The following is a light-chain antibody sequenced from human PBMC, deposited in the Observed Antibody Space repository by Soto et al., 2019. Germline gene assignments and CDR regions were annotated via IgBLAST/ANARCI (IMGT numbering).Light chain of an antibody. CDR1: QSVDIS. V-gene: IGKV3-15*01. Sequence: EIVLTQSPATLSVSPGERVILSCRASQSVDISLAWYQQKPGQAPRLLIYGASTRATDMPGTFSGRGSGTEFTLTITSLRPEDFGVYYCQQYSSSPQITFGGGTMVEIK. CDR2: GAS. CDR3: QQYSSSPQIT. J-gene: IGKJ4*01.